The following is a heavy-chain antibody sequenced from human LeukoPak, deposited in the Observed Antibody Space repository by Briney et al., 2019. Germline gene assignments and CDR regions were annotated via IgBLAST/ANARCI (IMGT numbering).Heavy chain of an antibody. CDR3: ARATLDN. CDR2: IYSGGST. V-gene: IGHV3-53*01. CDR1: GFTVSNNY. J-gene: IGHJ4*02. Sequence: GGSLRLSCAASGFTVSNNYISWVRQAPGKGLEWVSVIYSGGSTKYADSVKARFTISRDNSKNKVYLQMNSLRADDTAVYYCARATLDNWGQGTLVTVSS.